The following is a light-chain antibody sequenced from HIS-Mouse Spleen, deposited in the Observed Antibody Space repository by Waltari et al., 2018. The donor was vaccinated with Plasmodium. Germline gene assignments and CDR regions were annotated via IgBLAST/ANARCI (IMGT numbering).Light chain of an antibody. CDR3: CSYAGSSTWE. Sequence: QSALTQPASVSGSPGQSIPIPCTGTSSYVGRYNLFPWYQQQPGKAPKLLIYEASKRPSGVSNRFSGSKSGNTASLTISGLQAEDEADYYCCSYAGSSTWEFGGGTKLTVL. CDR2: EAS. V-gene: IGLV2-23*01. CDR1: SSYVGRYNL. J-gene: IGLJ3*02.